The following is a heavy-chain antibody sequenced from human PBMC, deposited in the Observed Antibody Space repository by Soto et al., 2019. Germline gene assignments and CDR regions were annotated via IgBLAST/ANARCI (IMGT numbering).Heavy chain of an antibody. V-gene: IGHV3-30-3*01. J-gene: IGHJ4*02. CDR2: ISYDGSNK. D-gene: IGHD4-17*01. CDR1: GFTFSSYA. Sequence: GGSLRLSCAASGFTFSSYAMHWVRQAPGKGLEWVAVISYDGSNKYYADSVKGRFTISRDNSKNTLYLQMNSLRAEDTAVYYCARGADGDQVGGDYWGQGTLVTVSS. CDR3: ARGADGDQVGGDY.